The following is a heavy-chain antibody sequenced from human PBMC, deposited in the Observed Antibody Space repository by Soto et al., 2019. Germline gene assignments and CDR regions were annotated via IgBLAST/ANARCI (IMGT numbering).Heavy chain of an antibody. CDR3: ARDYWVDFGVVPPPPYGMDV. CDR2: IYYSGST. J-gene: IGHJ6*01. V-gene: IGHV4-31*03. CDR1: GGSISSGGYY. D-gene: IGHD3-3*01. Sequence: TLSLTCTVSGGSISSGGYYWSWIRQHPGTGLEWIGYIYYSGSTYYNPSLKSRVTISVDTSKNQFSLKLSSVTAADTAVYYCARDYWVDFGVVPPPPYGMDVWGQGTTVTVSS.